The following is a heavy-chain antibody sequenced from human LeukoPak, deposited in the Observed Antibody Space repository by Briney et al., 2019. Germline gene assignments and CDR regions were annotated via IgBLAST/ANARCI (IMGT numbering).Heavy chain of an antibody. V-gene: IGHV3-73*01. J-gene: IGHJ4*02. CDR3: TVELEVRGIDY. CDR1: GFTFSGSA. Sequence: GGSLKLSCAASGFTFSGSAMHWVRQASGKGLEWVGRIRSKANNYATTYAASVRGRFTISRDDPKNTAYLQMNSLRTEDTAVYYCTVELEVRGIDYWGQGTLVTVSS. D-gene: IGHD1-7*01. CDR2: IRSKANNYAT.